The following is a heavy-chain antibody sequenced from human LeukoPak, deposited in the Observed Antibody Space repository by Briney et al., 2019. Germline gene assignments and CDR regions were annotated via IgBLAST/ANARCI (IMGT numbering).Heavy chain of an antibody. J-gene: IGHJ1*01. CDR3: ARRGAETSDFWSGDIQH. V-gene: IGHV5-51*01. CDR2: IYPGDSHT. Sequence: PGESLKISCKGSGSSFTNYWIGWVRQMPGKGLEWMGIIYPGDSHTRFSPSFQGQVTISADKSISTAYLQWSSLKASDTAMYYCARRGAETSDFWSGDIQHWGQGTLVAVSS. CDR1: GSSFTNYW. D-gene: IGHD3-3*01.